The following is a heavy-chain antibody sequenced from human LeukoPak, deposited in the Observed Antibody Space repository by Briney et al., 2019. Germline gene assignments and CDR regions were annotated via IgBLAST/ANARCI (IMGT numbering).Heavy chain of an antibody. Sequence: SETLSLTCAVSGYSISSGYYWGWIRQPSGKGLEWLGSIYHSGSTCYNPSLKSRVTISVDTSKNQFSLKLSSVTAADTAVYYCARHNRPATDDFWSGYYFRILSPFDYWGQGTLVTVSS. V-gene: IGHV4-38-2*01. CDR1: GYSISSGYY. CDR3: ARHNRPATDDFWSGYYFRILSPFDY. J-gene: IGHJ4*02. CDR2: IYHSGST. D-gene: IGHD3-3*01.